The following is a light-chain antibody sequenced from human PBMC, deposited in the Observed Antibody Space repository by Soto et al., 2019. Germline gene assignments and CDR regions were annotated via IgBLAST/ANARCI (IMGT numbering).Light chain of an antibody. V-gene: IGLV2-11*01. J-gene: IGLJ3*02. CDR3: CSYAGTYTLWV. CDR1: SSDVGGYNF. CDR2: DVT. Sequence: QSALTQPRSVSGSPGQSVTISCTGTSSDVGGYNFVSWYQQYPGKAPKLIVYDVTKRPSGVPDRFSGSKSGNKASLTISGLQAEDEADYYCCSYAGTYTLWVFGGGTKLTVL.